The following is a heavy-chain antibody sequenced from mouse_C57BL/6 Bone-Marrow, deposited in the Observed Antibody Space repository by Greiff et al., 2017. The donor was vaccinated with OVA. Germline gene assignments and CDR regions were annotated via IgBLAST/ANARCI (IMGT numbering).Heavy chain of an antibody. Sequence: EVKLLESGGDLVKPGGSLKLSCAASGFTFSSYGMSWVRQTPDKRLEWVATISSGGSYTYYPDSVKGRFTISRDNAKNTLYLQMSSLKSDDTAMYYCARPGCIIRGYAMDYWGQGTSVTVSS. V-gene: IGHV5-6*01. D-gene: IGHD1-1*01. CDR1: GFTFSSYG. CDR3: ARPGCIIRGYAMDY. J-gene: IGHJ4*01. CDR2: ISSGGSYT.